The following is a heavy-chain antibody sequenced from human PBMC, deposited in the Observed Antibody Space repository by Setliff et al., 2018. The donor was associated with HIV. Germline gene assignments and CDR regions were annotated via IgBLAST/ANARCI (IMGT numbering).Heavy chain of an antibody. D-gene: IGHD3-10*01. CDR2: FDPEDGET. CDR3: ATASMVLGRYYYYGMDV. J-gene: IGHJ6*02. CDR1: GYTLTELS. Sequence: GASVKVSCKVSGYTLTELSRHWVRQAPGKGLEWMGGFDPEDGETIYAQKFQGRVTMTEDTSTDTAYMELSSLRSEDTAVYYCATASMVLGRYYYYGMDVWGQGTTVTVSS. V-gene: IGHV1-24*01.